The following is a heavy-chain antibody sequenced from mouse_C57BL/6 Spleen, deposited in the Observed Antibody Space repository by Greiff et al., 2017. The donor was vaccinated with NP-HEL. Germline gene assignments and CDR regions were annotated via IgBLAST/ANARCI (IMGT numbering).Heavy chain of an antibody. Sequence: VQLQQPGAELVKPGASVKMSCKASGYTFTSYWITWVKQRPGQGLEWIGDIYPGSGSTNYNEKFKSKATLTVDTSSSTAYMQRSSLTSEDSAVYYCAYDYDEDWYFDVWGTGTTVTVSS. J-gene: IGHJ1*03. V-gene: IGHV1-55*01. CDR3: AYDYDEDWYFDV. CDR1: GYTFTSYW. CDR2: IYPGSGST. D-gene: IGHD2-4*01.